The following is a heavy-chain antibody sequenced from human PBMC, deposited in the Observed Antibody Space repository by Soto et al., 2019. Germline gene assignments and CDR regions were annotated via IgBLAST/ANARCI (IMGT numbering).Heavy chain of an antibody. CDR2: IHYTGST. J-gene: IGHJ5*02. Sequence: SETLSLTCTVSGGSVNGYYWTWIRQPPGKGLEWIGNIHYTGSTNYNPSLKSRVTILLGTSTSQFSLKVSSVTAADTAVYYCARDLTISSTDGPLDPWGHGTLVTVSS. V-gene: IGHV4-59*02. CDR1: GGSVNGYY. D-gene: IGHD1-1*01. CDR3: ARDLTISSTDGPLDP.